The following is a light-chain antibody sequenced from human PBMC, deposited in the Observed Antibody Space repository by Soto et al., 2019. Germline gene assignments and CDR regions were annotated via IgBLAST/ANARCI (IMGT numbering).Light chain of an antibody. Sequence: EIVLTQSPGTLSLSPGERATLSCRASQSVSSNYLAWHQQKPGQAPRLLIYGASSRASGIPDRFSGSGSGTDFTLTISRLETEDFAMYYCQQYGSSPYTFGQGTKVDI. V-gene: IGKV3-20*01. CDR2: GAS. CDR3: QQYGSSPYT. CDR1: QSVSSNY. J-gene: IGKJ2*01.